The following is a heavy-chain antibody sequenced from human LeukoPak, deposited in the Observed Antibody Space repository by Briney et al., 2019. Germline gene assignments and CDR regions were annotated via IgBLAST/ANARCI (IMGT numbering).Heavy chain of an antibody. J-gene: IGHJ6*02. Sequence: GGSLRLSCAASGFTFSNAWMTWVRQAPGKGLEWVAVISYDGSNKYYADSVKGRFTISRDNSKNTLYLQMNSLRAEDTAVYYCAKDREKWGNYYDYGMDVWGQGTTVTVSS. CDR1: GFTFSNAW. D-gene: IGHD1-26*01. V-gene: IGHV3-30*18. CDR3: AKDREKWGNYYDYGMDV. CDR2: ISYDGSNK.